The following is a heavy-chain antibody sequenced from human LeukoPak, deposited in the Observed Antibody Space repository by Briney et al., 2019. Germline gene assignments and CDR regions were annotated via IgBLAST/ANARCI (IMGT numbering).Heavy chain of an antibody. CDR1: GFTFSSYA. Sequence: GGSLRLSCAASGFTFSSYAMSWVRQAPGKGLEWVSAISGSGGSTYYADSVKGRFIISRDNSKNTLYLQMNSLRAEDTAVYYCAKDGYDYVWGGYRQENIYWGQGTLVTVSS. V-gene: IGHV3-23*01. CDR3: AKDGYDYVWGGYRQENIY. D-gene: IGHD3-16*02. J-gene: IGHJ4*02. CDR2: ISGSGGST.